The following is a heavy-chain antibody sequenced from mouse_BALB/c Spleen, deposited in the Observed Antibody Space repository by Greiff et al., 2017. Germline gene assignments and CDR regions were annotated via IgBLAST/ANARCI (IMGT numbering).Heavy chain of an antibody. D-gene: IGHD2-10*02. Sequence: EVKVVESGGGLVKPGGSLKLSCAASGFAFSSYDMSWVRQTPEKRLEWVAYISSGGGSTYYPDTVKGRFTISRDNAKNTLYLQMSSLKSEDTAMYYCARHRYGNYDAMDYWGQGTSVTVSS. CDR2: ISSGGGST. V-gene: IGHV5-12-1*01. CDR3: ARHRYGNYDAMDY. J-gene: IGHJ4*01. CDR1: GFAFSSYD.